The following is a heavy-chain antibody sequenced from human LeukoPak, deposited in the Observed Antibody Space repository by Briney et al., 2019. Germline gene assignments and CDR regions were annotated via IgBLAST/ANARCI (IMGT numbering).Heavy chain of an antibody. CDR1: GGSISSCSNY. D-gene: IGHD3-10*01. J-gene: IGHJ4*02. Sequence: PSETLSLTCTVSGGSISSCSNYWGWIRQPPGKGLEWIGSVYYSGSTYYNPSLKSRVTISVDTSKNQFSLKLSSVTAADTAVYYCAAGEAGFDYWGQGTLVTVSS. CDR3: AAGEAGFDY. CDR2: VYYSGST. V-gene: IGHV4-39*01.